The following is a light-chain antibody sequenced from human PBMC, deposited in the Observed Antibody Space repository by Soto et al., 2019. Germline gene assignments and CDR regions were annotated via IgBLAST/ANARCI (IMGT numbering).Light chain of an antibody. CDR3: SSYTSSCTGV. CDR2: EVS. J-gene: IGLJ2*01. V-gene: IGLV2-14*01. Sequence: QSALTQPASVSGSPGQSITISCTGTSSDVGSYNYVSWYQQHPGKAPKLMIYEVSNRPSGVSNRFSGSKSGNTASLTISGLQAEDEADYYCSSYTSSCTGVFGGGTKVTVL. CDR1: SSDVGSYNY.